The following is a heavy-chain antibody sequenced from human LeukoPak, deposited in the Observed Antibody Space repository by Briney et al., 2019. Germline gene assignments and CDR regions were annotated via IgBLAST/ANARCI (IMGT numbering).Heavy chain of an antibody. J-gene: IGHJ4*02. CDR3: ARGHDPLDY. CDR1: GYTFTDYG. V-gene: IGHV1-18*01. Sequence: GASVKVSCKASGYTFTDYGISWVRQAPGQGLEWMGWISAYNGDTIYAQKVQGRVTMTTDTSTSTIYVELRSLRSDDTAVYYCARGHDPLDYWGQGTLVTVSS. CDR2: ISAYNGDT.